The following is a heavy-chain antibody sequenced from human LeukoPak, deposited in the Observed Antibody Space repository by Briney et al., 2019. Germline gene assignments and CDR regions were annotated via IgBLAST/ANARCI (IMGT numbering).Heavy chain of an antibody. D-gene: IGHD6-6*01. Sequence: GRSLRLSCAASGFTFDDYAMHWVRQAPGKDLEWVSGISWNSDSIGYADSVKGRFTISRDNAKNSLYLQMNSLRAEDTALYYCAKGIYSSSSGLFDYWGQGTLVTVSS. V-gene: IGHV3-9*01. J-gene: IGHJ4*02. CDR2: ISWNSDSI. CDR1: GFTFDDYA. CDR3: AKGIYSSSSGLFDY.